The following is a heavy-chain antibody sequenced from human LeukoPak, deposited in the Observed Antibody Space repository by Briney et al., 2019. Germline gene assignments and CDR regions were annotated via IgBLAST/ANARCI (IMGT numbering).Heavy chain of an antibody. V-gene: IGHV3-11*01. CDR3: AKDHSTVMIFDY. J-gene: IGHJ4*02. CDR2: ISSSGSTI. D-gene: IGHD4-17*01. Sequence: GGSLRLSCAASGFTFSDYYMSWIRQAPGKGLEWVSYISSSGSTIYYADSVKGRFTISRDNAKNSLYLQMNSLRAEDTAVYYCAKDHSTVMIFDYWGQGTLVTVSS. CDR1: GFTFSDYY.